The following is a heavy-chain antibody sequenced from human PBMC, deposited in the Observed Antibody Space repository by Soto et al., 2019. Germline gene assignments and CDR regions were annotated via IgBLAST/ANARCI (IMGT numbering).Heavy chain of an antibody. V-gene: IGHV3-7*01. D-gene: IGHD4-17*01. CDR1: GFTFTKYW. CDR2: IKQDGSTK. CDR3: ARDSNDYGDFGWYFDL. J-gene: IGHJ2*01. Sequence: GGSLRLSCAASGFTFTKYWVSWVRQAPGKGLEWLADIKQDGSTKNYVESVKGRFAISRDNAENSLYLQTNSLRAEDTAVYYCARDSNDYGDFGWYFDLWGRGTLVTVSS.